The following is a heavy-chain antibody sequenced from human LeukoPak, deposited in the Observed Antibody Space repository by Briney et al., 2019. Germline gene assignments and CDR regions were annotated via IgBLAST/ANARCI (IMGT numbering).Heavy chain of an antibody. D-gene: IGHD6-13*01. CDR1: GYTFTSYG. V-gene: IGHV1-18*03. Sequence: ASVKVSCKASGYTFTSYGLTWVRQAPGQGLEWMGWISAYNGHTKYPQKLQGRVTMTTDTSTSTAYMELRSLRSEDMAVYYCARRIAAAGPFDYWGQGTLVTVSS. CDR3: ARRIAAAGPFDY. J-gene: IGHJ4*02. CDR2: ISAYNGHT.